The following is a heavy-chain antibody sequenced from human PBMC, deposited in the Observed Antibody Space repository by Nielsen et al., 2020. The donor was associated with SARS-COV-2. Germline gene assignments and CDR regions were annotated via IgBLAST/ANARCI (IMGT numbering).Heavy chain of an antibody. V-gene: IGHV3-30-3*01. J-gene: IGHJ6*02. D-gene: IGHD3-10*01. CDR3: ARDLRGDLMVRGVMDV. CDR2: ISYDGNNK. CDR1: GFTFSSYA. Sequence: GESLKISCAASGFTFSSYAMHWVRQAPGKGLEWVAVISYDGNNKYYADSVKGRFTISRDNAKNSLYLQMNSLRAEDTALYHCARDLRGDLMVRGVMDVWGQGTTVTVSS.